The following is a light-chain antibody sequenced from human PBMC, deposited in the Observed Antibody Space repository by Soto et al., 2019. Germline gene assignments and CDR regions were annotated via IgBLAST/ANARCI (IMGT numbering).Light chain of an antibody. V-gene: IGKV3-20*01. CDR1: QSVSSSY. CDR3: HHYGCSPPLLT. Sequence: EIVLTQSPGTLSLSPGERATLSCRASQSVSSSYLAWYQQTPGQAPRLLIYGASNRAPGIPDRFSGSGSGTDFTLPLRRLKPEDFAVYSCHHYGCSPPLLTFCGGTKVEIK. CDR2: GAS. J-gene: IGKJ4*01.